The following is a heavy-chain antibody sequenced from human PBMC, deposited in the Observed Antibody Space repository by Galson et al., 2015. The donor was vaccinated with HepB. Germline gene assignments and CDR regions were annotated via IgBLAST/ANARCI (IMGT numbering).Heavy chain of an antibody. CDR2: ISAYNGNT. Sequence: SVKVSCKASGYTFTSYGISWVRQAPGQGLEWMGWISAYNGNTNYAQKLQGRVTMTTDTSTSTAYMELRSLRSDDTAVYYCARDGAYYYDSSGYIDYWGQGTLVTVSS. D-gene: IGHD3-22*01. V-gene: IGHV1-18*01. CDR1: GYTFTSYG. CDR3: ARDGAYYYDSSGYIDY. J-gene: IGHJ4*02.